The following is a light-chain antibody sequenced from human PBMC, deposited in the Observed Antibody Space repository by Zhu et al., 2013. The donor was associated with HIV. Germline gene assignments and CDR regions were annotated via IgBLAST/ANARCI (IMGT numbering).Light chain of an antibody. CDR3: QQHNSYPLT. V-gene: IGKV3-15*01. J-gene: IGKJ4*01. Sequence: EIVLTQSPATLSFSPGERATLSCRASQSVTTNLAWYQQRPGQAPRLLVYGASTRATNIPARFSGSGSGTDFTLTISSLQPDDFATYYCQQHNSYPLTFGGGTKVEIK. CDR2: GAS. CDR1: QSVTTN.